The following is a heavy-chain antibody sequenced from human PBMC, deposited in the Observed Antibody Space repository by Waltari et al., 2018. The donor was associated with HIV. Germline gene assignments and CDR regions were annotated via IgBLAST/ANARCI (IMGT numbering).Heavy chain of an antibody. Sequence: EVQLVESGGGLVQPGGSLRLSCAASGFTFSSYSMNWVRQAPGKGVEGVSYISSSSSTISYADSGKGRLTISRDNAKNSLYLQMNSLRAEDTAVYYCARDWGIAVPFDPWGQGTLVTVSS. D-gene: IGHD6-19*01. CDR2: ISSSSSTI. J-gene: IGHJ5*02. CDR3: ARDWGIAVPFDP. V-gene: IGHV3-48*01. CDR1: GFTFSSYS.